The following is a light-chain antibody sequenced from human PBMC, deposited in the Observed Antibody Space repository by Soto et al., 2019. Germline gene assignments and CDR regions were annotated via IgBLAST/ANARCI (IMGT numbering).Light chain of an antibody. J-gene: IGKJ4*01. CDR1: QSFTRW. CDR2: GAS. CDR3: LQTYNYPLT. Sequence: IHMPQSPSTLSASVGDRVTITCRASQSFTRWLAWYQQKPGKAPNLLIYGASSVHRGVPSRFSGSGSGSDFTLTISSLQSEDFATYYCLQTYNYPLTFGGGTKVDIK. V-gene: IGKV1-6*01.